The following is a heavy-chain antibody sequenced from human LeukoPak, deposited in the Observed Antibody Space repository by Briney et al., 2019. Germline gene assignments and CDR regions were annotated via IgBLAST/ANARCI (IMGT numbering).Heavy chain of an antibody. D-gene: IGHD6-13*01. CDR2: IRSKAYGGTT. Sequence: PGGSLRLSCTVSGFTFGSYAMSWVRQAPGKGLEWVGFIRSKAYGGTTEYAASVKGRFTISRDDSKSIAYLQMNSLKTEDTAVYYCTREGGIADYWGQGTLVTVSS. J-gene: IGHJ4*02. CDR1: GFTFGSYA. V-gene: IGHV3-49*04. CDR3: TREGGIADY.